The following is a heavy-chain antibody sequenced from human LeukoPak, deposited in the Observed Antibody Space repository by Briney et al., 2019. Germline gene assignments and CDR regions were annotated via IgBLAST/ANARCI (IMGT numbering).Heavy chain of an antibody. CDR2: VLLSGRT. V-gene: IGHV4-39*07. CDR1: GQSVSGSRSY. D-gene: IGHD1-14*01. CDR3: AKEPDGIRFDP. J-gene: IGHJ5*02. Sequence: SETLSLTCTVYGQSVSGSRSYWAWIRQPPGKGLEWIGNVLLSGRTTYNPALESRVSISVDSSKNQFSLTLTSVTAADTAVYYCAKEPDGIRFDPWGQGTLVTVSS.